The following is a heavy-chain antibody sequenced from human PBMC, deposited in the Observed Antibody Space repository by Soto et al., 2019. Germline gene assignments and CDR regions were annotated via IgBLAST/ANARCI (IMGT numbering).Heavy chain of an antibody. CDR2: ISGSGGST. J-gene: IGHJ4*02. V-gene: IGHV3-23*01. CDR1: GFTLSSYG. CDR3: AKGAYYHGSGSYFPFDY. Sequence: PGGSLRLSCAASGFTLSSYGMSWVRQAPGKGLEWVSAISGSGGSTYYADSVKGRFTISRDNSKNTLYLQMNSLRAEDTAVYYCAKGAYYHGSGSYFPFDYWGQGTLVTVSS. D-gene: IGHD3-10*01.